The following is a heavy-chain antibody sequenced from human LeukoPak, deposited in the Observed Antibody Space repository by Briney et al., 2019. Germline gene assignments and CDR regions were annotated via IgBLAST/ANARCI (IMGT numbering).Heavy chain of an antibody. CDR1: GFTFSSYA. V-gene: IGHV3-74*01. CDR3: ARDVGYNYGPFDY. CDR2: INSDGSST. J-gene: IGHJ4*02. Sequence: PGGSLRLSCAASGFTFSSYAMHWVRQVPGKGLVWVSRINSDGSSTSYADSVKGRFTISRDNAKNTLYLQMNSLRAEDTAVYYCARDVGYNYGPFDYWGQGTLVSVSS. D-gene: IGHD5-18*01.